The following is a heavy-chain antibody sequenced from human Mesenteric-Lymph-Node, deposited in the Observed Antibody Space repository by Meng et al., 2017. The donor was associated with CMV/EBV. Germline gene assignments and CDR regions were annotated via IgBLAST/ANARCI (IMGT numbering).Heavy chain of an antibody. V-gene: IGHV3-23*01. CDR3: ANWREGSQVYFDY. CDR2: ISASGHNT. Sequence: GESLKISCAASGFTFSSYAMTWVRQAPGKGLEWVSAISASGHNTYYSDSVKGRFTISRDNSRNTLYLQMNNLRAEDTAVYYCANWREGSQVYFDYWGQGRPVTVSS. J-gene: IGHJ4*02. D-gene: IGHD2-8*01. CDR1: GFTFSSYA.